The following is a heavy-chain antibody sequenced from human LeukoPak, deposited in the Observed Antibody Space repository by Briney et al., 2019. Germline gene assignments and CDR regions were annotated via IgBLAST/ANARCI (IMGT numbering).Heavy chain of an antibody. J-gene: IGHJ6*03. D-gene: IGHD1-7*01. CDR1: GYTFTSYG. Sequence: GASVKVSCKASGYTFTSYGISWVRQAPGQGLEWMGWISAYNGNTNYAQKLQGRVTMTTDTSTSTAYMEPRSLRSDDTAVYYCARTGTTPHYYYYMDVWGKGTTVTVSS. V-gene: IGHV1-18*01. CDR2: ISAYNGNT. CDR3: ARTGTTPHYYYYMDV.